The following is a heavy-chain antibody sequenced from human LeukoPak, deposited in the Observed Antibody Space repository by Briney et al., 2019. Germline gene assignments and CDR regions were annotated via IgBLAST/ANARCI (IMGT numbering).Heavy chain of an antibody. D-gene: IGHD6-19*01. V-gene: IGHV3-30*18. J-gene: IGHJ4*02. CDR3: AKDLGSTGWPKGFDY. CDR2: ISYDGSNK. CDR1: GFTFSSYG. Sequence: GGSLRLSCAATGFTFSSYGMHWVRQAPGKGLEWVAVISYDGSNKYYADSVKGRFTISRDNSKNTLYLQMNSLRAEDTAVYYCAKDLGSTGWPKGFDYGGQGTLATVSS.